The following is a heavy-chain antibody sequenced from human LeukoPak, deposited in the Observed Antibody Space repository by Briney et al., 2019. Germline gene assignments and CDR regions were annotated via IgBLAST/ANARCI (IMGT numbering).Heavy chain of an antibody. CDR3: ARDLAYCGGDCNDY. Sequence: ASVKVSCKASGYTFTGYYMHWVRQAPGQGLEWMGWINPNSGGTNYAQKFQGRVTMTRDTSISTGYMELSRLRSDDTAVYYCARDLAYCGGDCNDYWGQGTLVTVSS. V-gene: IGHV1-2*02. CDR1: GYTFTGYY. J-gene: IGHJ4*02. CDR2: INPNSGGT. D-gene: IGHD2-21*02.